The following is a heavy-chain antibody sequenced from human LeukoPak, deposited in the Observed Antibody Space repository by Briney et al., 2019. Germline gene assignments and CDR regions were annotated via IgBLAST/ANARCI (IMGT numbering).Heavy chain of an antibody. Sequence: GGSLRLSCAASGFTFSSYATHWVRQAPGKGLEWVAVISYDGSNKYYADSVKGRFTISRDNSKNTLYLQMNSLRAEDTAVYYCARDLSQRGFDPWGQGTLVTVSS. CDR1: GFTFSSYA. V-gene: IGHV3-30-3*01. CDR2: ISYDGSNK. CDR3: ARDLSQRGFDP. J-gene: IGHJ5*02.